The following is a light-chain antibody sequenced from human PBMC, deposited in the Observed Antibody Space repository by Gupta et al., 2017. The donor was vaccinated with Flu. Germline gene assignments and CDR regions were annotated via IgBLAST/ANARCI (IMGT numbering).Light chain of an antibody. CDR1: QSISGY. V-gene: IGKV3-11*01. Sequence: RATLSCRASQSISGYLAWFQQRPGQAPKLLIYDTSNRPTGIPARFSGSGSETDFTLTISSLEPEDFAVYYCQQRSNWPPGASFGGGTKVEIK. CDR3: QQRSNWPPGAS. J-gene: IGKJ4*01. CDR2: DTS.